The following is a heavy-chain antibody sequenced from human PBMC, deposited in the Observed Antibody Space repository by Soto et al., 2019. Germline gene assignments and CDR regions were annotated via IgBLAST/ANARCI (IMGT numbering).Heavy chain of an antibody. CDR1: GYTFTSYA. CDR3: ARVGGIVVAGAFDI. V-gene: IGHV1-3*01. D-gene: IGHD2-15*01. CDR2: INAGNGNT. J-gene: IGHJ3*02. Sequence: ASVKVSCKASGYTFTSYAMHWVRQAPGQRLEWMGWINAGNGNTKYSQKFQGRVTITTDTSASTAYMELSSLRSEDTAVYYCARVGGIVVAGAFDIWAKGQWSPSPQ.